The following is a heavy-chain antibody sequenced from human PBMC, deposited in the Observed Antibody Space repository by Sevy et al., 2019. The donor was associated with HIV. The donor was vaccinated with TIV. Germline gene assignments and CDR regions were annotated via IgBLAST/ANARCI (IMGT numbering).Heavy chain of an antibody. CDR1: GGSISNNNYY. CDR3: ARHALFTIFGVVIDPKMHYFDY. J-gene: IGHJ4*02. Sequence: SETLSLTCTVSGGSISNNNYYWGWIRQSPGKGLEWIGTINYSGSTDYNPSLKSRVTISVDTSKNQFSLKLRSVTAADTAVYYCARHALFTIFGVVIDPKMHYFDYWGQGTQVTVSS. D-gene: IGHD3-3*01. V-gene: IGHV4-39*01. CDR2: INYSGST.